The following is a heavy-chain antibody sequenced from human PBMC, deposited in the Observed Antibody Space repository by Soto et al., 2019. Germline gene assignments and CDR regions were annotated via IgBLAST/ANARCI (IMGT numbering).Heavy chain of an antibody. V-gene: IGHV1-2*02. D-gene: IGHD3-10*01. J-gene: IGHJ4*02. CDR3: ARAGHTMVQGVRVRVDQ. CDR1: GYTFTAYY. CDR2: INPNGGGT. Sequence: QVQLVQSGAEMKKPGASVKVSCESSGYTFTAYYIHWVRQAPGHGLEWMGWINPNGGGTKYAQKFQGRVTMTRDTSINTAYMELTRLTSDDTAVYYCARAGHTMVQGVRVRVDQWGQGSLVTISS.